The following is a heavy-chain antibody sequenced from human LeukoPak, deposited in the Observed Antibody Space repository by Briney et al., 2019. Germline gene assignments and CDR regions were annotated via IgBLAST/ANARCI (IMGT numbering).Heavy chain of an antibody. CDR2: MNPHRGDT. V-gene: IGHV1-8*02. Sequence: ASVKVSCKPSGYSFSNYDINWVRLRQAFGQGPEWMGWMNPHRGDTGSPERFRGRISMTWDTSTSTAYLEVTDLTSDDTAVYYCARGPGPDSWTAEYFQHWGQGTLVTVSS. CDR3: ARGPGPDSWTAEYFQH. J-gene: IGHJ1*01. D-gene: IGHD6-13*01. CDR1: GYSFSNYD.